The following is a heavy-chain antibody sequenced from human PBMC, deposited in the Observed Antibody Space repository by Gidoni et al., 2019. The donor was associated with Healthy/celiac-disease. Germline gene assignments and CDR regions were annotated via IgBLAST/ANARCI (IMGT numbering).Heavy chain of an antibody. CDR1: GFPFSSYG. Sequence: QVQLVESGGGVVQPVRSLRLSCAASGFPFSSYGMHWVRQAPGKGLEWVAVIWYDGSNKYYADSVKGRFTISRDNSKNTLYLQMNSLRAEDTAVYYCARVITVDWGGFDYWGQGTLVTVSS. J-gene: IGHJ4*02. CDR2: IWYDGSNK. D-gene: IGHD7-27*01. CDR3: ARVITVDWGGFDY. V-gene: IGHV3-33*01.